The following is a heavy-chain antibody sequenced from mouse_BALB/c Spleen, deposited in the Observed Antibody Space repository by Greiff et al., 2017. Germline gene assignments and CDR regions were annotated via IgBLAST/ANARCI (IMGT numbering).Heavy chain of an antibody. J-gene: IGHJ2*01. CDR2: IDPANGNT. V-gene: IGHV14-3*02. CDR1: GFNIKDTY. CDR3: APDYFDY. Sequence: VHVKQSGAELVKPGASVKLSCTASGFNIKDTYMHWVKQRPEQGLEWIGRIDPANGNTKYDPKFQGKATITADTSSNTAYLQLSSLTSEDTAVYYCAPDYFDYWGQGTTLTVSS.